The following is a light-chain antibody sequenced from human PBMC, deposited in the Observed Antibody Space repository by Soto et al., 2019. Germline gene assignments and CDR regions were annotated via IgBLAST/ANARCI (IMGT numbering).Light chain of an antibody. CDR2: EVS. Sequence: QSALTQPASVSGSPGQSITISCTGTSSDVGGYNYVSWYQHHPGKAPKLMIYEVSNRPSGVSNRFSGSKSGNTASLTISGLLAEDEADYYCCSYTSSSIVYVFGTGTKLTVL. J-gene: IGLJ1*01. CDR1: SSDVGGYNY. V-gene: IGLV2-14*01. CDR3: CSYTSSSIVYV.